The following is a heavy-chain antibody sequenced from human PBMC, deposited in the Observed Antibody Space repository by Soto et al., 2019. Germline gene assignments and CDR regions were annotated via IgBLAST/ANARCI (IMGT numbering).Heavy chain of an antibody. V-gene: IGHV3-11*06. CDR3: PRHEGVATIPAYYFDY. J-gene: IGHJ4*02. D-gene: IGHD5-12*01. CDR2: ISSSSSYT. CDR1: GFTFSDYY. Sequence: QVQLVESGGGLVKPGGSLRLSCAASGFTFSDYYMSWIRQAPGKGLEWVSYISSSSSYTNYADSVKGRFTISRDNAKNSLYLQMNSLRAEDTAVYYCPRHEGVATIPAYYFDYWGQGTLVTVSS.